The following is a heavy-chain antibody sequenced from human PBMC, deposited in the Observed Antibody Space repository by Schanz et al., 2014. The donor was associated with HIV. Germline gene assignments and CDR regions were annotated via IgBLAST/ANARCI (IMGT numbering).Heavy chain of an antibody. Sequence: EVQLVESGGGLVKPGRSLRLSCAASGFTFSSYAMTWVRQAPGKGLDWVSTISGSDGDTYYADSVKGRFTISRDNAKNSLHLQMSRLGAEDTAVYYCARDLHDYGDARTDYWGQGILVTVSS. CDR1: GFTFSSYA. CDR2: ISGSDGDT. J-gene: IGHJ4*02. V-gene: IGHV3-23*04. CDR3: ARDLHDYGDARTDY. D-gene: IGHD4-17*01.